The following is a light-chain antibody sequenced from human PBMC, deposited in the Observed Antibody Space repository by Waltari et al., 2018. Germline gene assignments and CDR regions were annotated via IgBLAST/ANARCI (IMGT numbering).Light chain of an antibody. CDR2: WGS. CDR1: QSLLHSSGFNY. CDR3: MQALQTPWT. J-gene: IGKJ1*01. Sequence: DFVMTQSPLSLPVTPGEPASISCRSSQSLLHSSGFNYLDWYLQKPGQSPQLLIYWGSHRASGVPDRFSGSGSGTDCTLKISRVEAEDVGVYYCMQALQTPWTFGQGTKVEIK. V-gene: IGKV2-28*01.